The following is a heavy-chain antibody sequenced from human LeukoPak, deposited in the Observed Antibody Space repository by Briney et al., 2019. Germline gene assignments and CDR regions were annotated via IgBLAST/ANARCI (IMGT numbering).Heavy chain of an antibody. Sequence: ASVKVSCKASGYTFTSYGTSWVRQAPGQGLEWMGWISAYNGNTNYAQKLQGRVTMTTDTSTSTAYMELRSLRSDDTAVYYCARDRCSGGSCAFDYWGQGTLVTVSS. CDR3: ARDRCSGGSCAFDY. V-gene: IGHV1-18*01. D-gene: IGHD2-15*01. J-gene: IGHJ4*02. CDR2: ISAYNGNT. CDR1: GYTFTSYG.